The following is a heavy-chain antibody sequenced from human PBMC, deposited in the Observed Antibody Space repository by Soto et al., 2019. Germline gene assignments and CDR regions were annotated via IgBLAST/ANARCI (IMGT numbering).Heavy chain of an antibody. Sequence: PSETLSLTCIVSGGSISSYYWSWIRQPPGKGLEWIGYIYYSRSTSYNPSLKSRVTISVDTSKNHFSVRLSSVTAADTAVYYCARSYCSGGSCPFDYWGQGTLVTVSS. J-gene: IGHJ4*02. CDR1: GGSISSYY. CDR3: ARSYCSGGSCPFDY. CDR2: IYYSRST. V-gene: IGHV4-59*01. D-gene: IGHD2-15*01.